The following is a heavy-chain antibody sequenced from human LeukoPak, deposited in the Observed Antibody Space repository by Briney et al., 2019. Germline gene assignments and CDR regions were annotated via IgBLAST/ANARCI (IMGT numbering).Heavy chain of an antibody. CDR1: GFTFSSYA. D-gene: IGHD3-16*02. J-gene: IGHJ5*02. Sequence: GGSLRLSCAASGFTFSSYAMSWVRQAPGKGLEWVSAISGSGGSTYYADSVKGRFTISRDNSKNTLYLQMNSLRAEDTAVYYCAKDPSMITFGGVIASYNWFDPWGQGTLVTVSS. V-gene: IGHV3-23*01. CDR3: AKDPSMITFGGVIASYNWFDP. CDR2: ISGSGGST.